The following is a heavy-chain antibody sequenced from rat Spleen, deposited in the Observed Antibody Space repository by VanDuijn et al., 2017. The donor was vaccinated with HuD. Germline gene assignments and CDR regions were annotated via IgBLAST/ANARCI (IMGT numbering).Heavy chain of an antibody. CDR1: GFTFSDYA. V-gene: IGHV5-17*01. J-gene: IGHJ4*01. CDR3: ARHGMDA. Sequence: EVQLVESGGGLVQPGRSLKLSCVASGFTFSDYAMAWVRQAPTKGLEWVSSIIYDGSRTYYRDSVEGRFTISRDNAKNTLYLQMDSLRSEDTATYYCARHGMDAWGQGASVTVSS. CDR2: IIYDGSRT.